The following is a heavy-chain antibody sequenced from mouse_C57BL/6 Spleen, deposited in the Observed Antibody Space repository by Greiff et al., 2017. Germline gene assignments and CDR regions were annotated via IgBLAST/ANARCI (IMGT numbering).Heavy chain of an antibody. CDR1: GYTFTSYW. Sequence: QVQLKQPGAELVRPGSSVKLSCKASGYTFTSYWMDWVKQRPGQGLEWIGNIYPSDSETHYKQKFKDKATLTVDKSSSTAYMPLSSLTSEDSAVYYCARGRDYDPFAYWGQGTLVTVSA. D-gene: IGHD2-4*01. J-gene: IGHJ3*01. CDR3: ARGRDYDPFAY. V-gene: IGHV1-61*01. CDR2: IYPSDSET.